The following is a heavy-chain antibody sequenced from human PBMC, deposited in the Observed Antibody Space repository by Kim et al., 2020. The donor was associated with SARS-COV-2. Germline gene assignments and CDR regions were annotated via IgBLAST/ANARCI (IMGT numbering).Heavy chain of an antibody. V-gene: IGHV1-18*01. CDR2: ISGYNGNT. CDR3: ARDRSGVYELFDY. J-gene: IGHJ4*02. CDR1: GYTFTSFG. D-gene: IGHD5-12*01. Sequence: ASVKVSCKTSGYTFTSFGVSWVRQAPGQGLEWMGWISGYNGNTRYAQEFQGRVTMTTDTSTSTAYMELRSLRSDDTAVYFCARDRSGVYELFDYWGQGTLVTVSS.